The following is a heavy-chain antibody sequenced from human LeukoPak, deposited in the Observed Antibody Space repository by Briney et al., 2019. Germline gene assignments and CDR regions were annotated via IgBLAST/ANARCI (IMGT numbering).Heavy chain of an antibody. CDR3: ARGRGPRVPTYYYGSGSPIRRGQPFDP. V-gene: IGHV4-4*07. J-gene: IGHJ5*02. CDR1: GGSISSYY. D-gene: IGHD3-10*01. CDR2: FHTSGST. Sequence: PSETLSLTCTVSGGSISSYYWSWIRQPAGKGLEWIGRFHTSGSTNYNPSLKSRVTMSVDTSKNQFSLKLSSVTAADTAVYYCARGRGPRVPTYYYGSGSPIRRGQPFDPWGQGTLVTVSS.